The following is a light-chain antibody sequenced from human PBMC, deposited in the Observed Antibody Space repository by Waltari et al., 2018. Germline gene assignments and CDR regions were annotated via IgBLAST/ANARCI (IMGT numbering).Light chain of an antibody. Sequence: QSALTQPASVSGSPGQSITHSCTVTSSDVGGYNYVSWYQQHPGKAPKFMIYDVSNRPSGVSNRFSGSKSGNTASLTISGLQAEDEADYYCSSYTSSYTYVFGTGTKVTVL. V-gene: IGLV2-14*03. CDR3: SSYTSSYTYV. CDR1: SSDVGGYNY. J-gene: IGLJ1*01. CDR2: DVS.